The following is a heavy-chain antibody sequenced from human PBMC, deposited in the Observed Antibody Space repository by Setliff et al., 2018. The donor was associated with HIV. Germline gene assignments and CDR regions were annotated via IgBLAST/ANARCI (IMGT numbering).Heavy chain of an antibody. Sequence: ASVKVSCKASGYTFTNYDISWVRQAPGQGLEWMGCISAHNGKTNYAQTFQGRVTMTSDTSTTTAYMELRTLRSDDTAVYFCVRGALLAAFDFDYWGQGTLVTVSS. J-gene: IGHJ4*01. CDR2: ISAHNGKT. CDR3: VRGALLAAFDFDY. V-gene: IGHV1-18*01. D-gene: IGHD3-10*01. CDR1: GYTFTNYD.